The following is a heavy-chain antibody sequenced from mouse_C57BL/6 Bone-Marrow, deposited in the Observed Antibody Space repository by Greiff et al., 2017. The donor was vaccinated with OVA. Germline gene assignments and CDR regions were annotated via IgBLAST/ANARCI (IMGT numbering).Heavy chain of an antibody. Sequence: VQLQQSGPGLVKPSQSLSLTCSVTGYSITSGYYWNWIRQFPGNKLEWMGYISYDGSNNYNPSLKNRISITRDTSKNQFFLKLNSVTTEDTATYYCARERTGAYWGQGTLVTVSA. CDR1: GYSITSGYY. J-gene: IGHJ3*01. V-gene: IGHV3-6*01. CDR2: ISYDGSN. CDR3: ARERTGAY. D-gene: IGHD3-3*01.